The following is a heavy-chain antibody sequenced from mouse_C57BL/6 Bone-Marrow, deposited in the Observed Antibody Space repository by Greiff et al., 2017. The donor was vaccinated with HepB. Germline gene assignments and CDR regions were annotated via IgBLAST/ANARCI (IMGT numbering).Heavy chain of an antibody. CDR1: GYAFSSYW. D-gene: IGHD2-4*01. J-gene: IGHJ2*01. Sequence: VQLQQSGAELVKPGASVKISCKVSGYAFSSYWMNWVKQRPGKGLEWIGQIYPGDGDTNYNGKFKGKATLTADKSSSTAYMQLSSLTSEDSAVYFCARLYYDYDGDYWGQGTTLTVSS. CDR2: IYPGDGDT. V-gene: IGHV1-80*01. CDR3: ARLYYDYDGDY.